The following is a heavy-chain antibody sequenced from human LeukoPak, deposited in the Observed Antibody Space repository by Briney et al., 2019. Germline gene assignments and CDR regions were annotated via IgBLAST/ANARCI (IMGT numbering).Heavy chain of an antibody. CDR2: ISSSSSYI. CDR3: ARDSTGTALAFDY. CDR1: GFTFSSYS. D-gene: IGHD1-1*01. V-gene: IGHV3-21*01. Sequence: GGSLRLSCAASGFTFSSYSMNWVRQAPGKGLEWVSSISSSSSYIYYADSVKGRFTISRDNAKNSLYLQMNSLRAEDTAVYYCARDSTGTALAFDYWGQGTLVTVSS. J-gene: IGHJ4*02.